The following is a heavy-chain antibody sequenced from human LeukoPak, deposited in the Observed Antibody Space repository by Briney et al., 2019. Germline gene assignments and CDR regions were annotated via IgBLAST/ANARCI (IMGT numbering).Heavy chain of an antibody. CDR3: ARVRMTTDYYYYYYMDV. J-gene: IGHJ6*03. CDR1: GFTFSDYY. CDR2: ISSGGSTI. D-gene: IGHD4-11*01. Sequence: GGSLRLSCAAFGFTFSDYYMSWIRQAPGKGLEWVSYISSGGSTIYYADSVKGRFTISRDNAKNSMYLQVNSLRVDDTAVYYCARVRMTTDYYYYYYMDVWGKGTTVTVSS. V-gene: IGHV3-11*04.